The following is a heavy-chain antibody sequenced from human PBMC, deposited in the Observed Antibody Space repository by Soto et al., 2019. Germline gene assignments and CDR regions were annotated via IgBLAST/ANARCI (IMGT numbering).Heavy chain of an antibody. D-gene: IGHD1-20*01. CDR3: ARDWYMDY. CDR2: IKQDGSEK. V-gene: IGHV3-7*01. J-gene: IGHJ4*02. Sequence: GGSLRLSCVASGFTFSNHWINWIRQTPGRGLEWLAFIKQDGSEKYYVDSVKGRFTVSRDNAMNSAYLQMNSLRVDDTAVYYWARDWYMDYWGQGTLVTVSX. CDR1: GFTFSNHW.